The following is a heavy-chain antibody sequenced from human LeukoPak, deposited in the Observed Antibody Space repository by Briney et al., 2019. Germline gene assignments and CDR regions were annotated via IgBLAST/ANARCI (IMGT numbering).Heavy chain of an antibody. J-gene: IGHJ6*02. Sequence: ASVKVSCKASGYTFTSYDINWVRQATGQGLEWMGWMNPNSGNTGYAQKFQGRVTMTRNTSISTAYMELSSLRSEDTAVYYCAKGLRYGSGSYYNPTPPSSYYYGMDVWGQGTTVTVSS. D-gene: IGHD3-10*01. CDR1: GYTFTSYD. CDR3: AKGLRYGSGSYYNPTPPSSYYYGMDV. CDR2: MNPNSGNT. V-gene: IGHV1-8*01.